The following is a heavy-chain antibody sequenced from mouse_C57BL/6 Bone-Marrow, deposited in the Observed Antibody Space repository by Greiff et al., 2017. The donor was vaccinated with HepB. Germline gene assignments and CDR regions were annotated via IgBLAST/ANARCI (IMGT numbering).Heavy chain of an antibody. CDR3: ARYMTGTAWFAY. V-gene: IGHV7-3*01. CDR1: GFTFTDYY. CDR2: IRNKANGYTT. D-gene: IGHD4-1*01. J-gene: IGHJ3*01. Sequence: EVQRVESGGGLVQPGGSLSLSCAASGFTFTDYYMSWVRQPPGKALEWLGFIRNKANGYTTEYSASVKGRFTISRDNSQSILYLQMNALRAEDSATYYCARYMTGTAWFAYWGQGTLVTVSA.